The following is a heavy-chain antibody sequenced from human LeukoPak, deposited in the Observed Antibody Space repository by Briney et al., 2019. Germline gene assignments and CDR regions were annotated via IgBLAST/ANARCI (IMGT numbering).Heavy chain of an antibody. CDR3: AKDRGYSGYDVVAY. D-gene: IGHD5-12*01. V-gene: IGHV3-23*01. CDR2: LSGSGDNT. Sequence: GGSLRLSCTASGFSFSSYAMSWVRQAPGKGLEWVSTLSGSGDNTYYADSVKGRFTISRDNSKNTVYLQMNSLRAEDTAVYYCAKDRGYSGYDVVAYWGQGTLVTVSS. CDR1: GFSFSSYA. J-gene: IGHJ4*02.